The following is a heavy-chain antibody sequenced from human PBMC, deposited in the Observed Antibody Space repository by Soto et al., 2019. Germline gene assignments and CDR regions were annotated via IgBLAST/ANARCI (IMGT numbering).Heavy chain of an antibody. J-gene: IGHJ1*01. D-gene: IGHD6-13*01. CDR3: ARDLRIAAAGTTYFQH. V-gene: IGHV1-69*01. CDR2: IIPIFGTA. Sequence: QVQLVQSGAEVKKPGSSVKVSCKASGGTFSSYAISWVRQAPGQGLEWMGGIIPIFGTANYAQKFQGRVTITADESTSTAYMALSSLRSEDTAVYYCARDLRIAAAGTTYFQHWGQGTLVTVSS. CDR1: GGTFSSYA.